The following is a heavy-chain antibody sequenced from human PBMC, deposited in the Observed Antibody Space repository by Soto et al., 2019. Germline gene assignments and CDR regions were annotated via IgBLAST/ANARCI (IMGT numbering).Heavy chain of an antibody. CDR2: ISPHNDNT. Sequence: QVQLVQSGPELKKHGASVKVSCKTSGYTFVNYGISWVRQAPGQGLEWMGWISPHNDNTHFAQKFQGRVTLTTDISTSTVYMDLKNLRSDDTALYFCARDTNANYFDGSDPWGQGTLVTVST. D-gene: IGHD3-22*01. V-gene: IGHV1-18*01. CDR3: ARDTNANYFDGSDP. CDR1: GYTFVNYG. J-gene: IGHJ5*02.